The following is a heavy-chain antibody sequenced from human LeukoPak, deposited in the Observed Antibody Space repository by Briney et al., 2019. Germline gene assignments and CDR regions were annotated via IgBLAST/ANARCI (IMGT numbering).Heavy chain of an antibody. CDR3: TRGARKGDDYGGFFDF. V-gene: IGHV3-74*01. Sequence: GGSLRLSCAASGFTFSSYWMHWVRQARGKGLVWVSRIYSDGRYTSYADSVKGRIAISRDNAKNTLYLQMNSLRSEDTAVYYCTRGARKGDDYGGFFDFWGQGTLVTVSS. J-gene: IGHJ4*02. D-gene: IGHD4-17*01. CDR1: GFTFSSYW. CDR2: IYSDGRYT.